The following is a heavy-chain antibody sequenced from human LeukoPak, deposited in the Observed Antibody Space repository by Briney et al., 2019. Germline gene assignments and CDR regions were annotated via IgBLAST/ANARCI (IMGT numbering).Heavy chain of an antibody. CDR2: IIPIFGTA. Sequence: SVKVSCKASGGTFSSYAISWVRQAPGQGLEWMGGIIPIFGTANYAQKFQGRVTITADESTSTAYMELSSLRSEDTAVYYCARAPGINDAFDIWGQGTMDTVSS. CDR3: ARAPGINDAFDI. D-gene: IGHD1-14*01. V-gene: IGHV1-69*13. CDR1: GGTFSSYA. J-gene: IGHJ3*02.